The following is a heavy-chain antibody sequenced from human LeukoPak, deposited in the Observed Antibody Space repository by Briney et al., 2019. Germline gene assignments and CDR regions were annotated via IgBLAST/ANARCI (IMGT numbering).Heavy chain of an antibody. CDR2: IYHSGIT. D-gene: IGHD3-10*01. J-gene: IGHJ4*02. CDR1: GGSISSSSYY. V-gene: IGHV4-39*07. Sequence: SETLSLTCTVSGGSISSSSYYWGWIRQPPGKGLEWIGTIYHSGITYYNPSLKSRVTISVDKSKNQFSLNMRHVTAADTAVYYCARSEINDYNRYWGQGITVIVSS. CDR3: ARSEINDYNRY.